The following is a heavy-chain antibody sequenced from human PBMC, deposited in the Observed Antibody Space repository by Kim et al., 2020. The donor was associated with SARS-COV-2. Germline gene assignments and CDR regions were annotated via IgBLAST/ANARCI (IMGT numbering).Heavy chain of an antibody. CDR2: INHSGST. CDR3: ARRSVFWRGYRFDY. Sequence: SETLSLTCAVYGGSFSGYYWSWIRQPPGKGLEWIGEINHSGSTNYNPSLKSRVTISVDTSKNQFSLKLSSVTAADTAVYYCARRSVFWRGYRFDYWGQGTLVTVSS. V-gene: IGHV4-34*01. J-gene: IGHJ4*02. CDR1: GGSFSGYY. D-gene: IGHD3-3*01.